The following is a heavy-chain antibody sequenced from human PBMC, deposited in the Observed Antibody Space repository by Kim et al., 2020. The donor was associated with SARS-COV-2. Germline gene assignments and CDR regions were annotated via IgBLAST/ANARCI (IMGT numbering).Heavy chain of an antibody. J-gene: IGHJ6*02. Sequence: ASVKVSCKASGYTFTGYYMHWVRQAPGQGLEWMGWINPNSGGTNYAQKFQGRVTMTRDTSISTAYMELSRLRSDDTAVYYCAYQLPKYYYYYGMDVWGQGTTVTVSS. D-gene: IGHD2-2*01. CDR3: AYQLPKYYYYYGMDV. V-gene: IGHV1-2*02. CDR2: INPNSGGT. CDR1: GYTFTGYY.